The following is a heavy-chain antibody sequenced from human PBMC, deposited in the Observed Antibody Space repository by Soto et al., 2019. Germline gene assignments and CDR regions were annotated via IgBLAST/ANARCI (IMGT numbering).Heavy chain of an antibody. J-gene: IGHJ6*03. CDR3: ARALWGYCSSTSCLIEDYYYMDV. CDR1: GFTFSSYA. CDR2: ISSNGGST. Sequence: GGSLRLSCAASGFTFSSYAMHWVRQAPGKGLEYVSAISSNGGSTYYANSVKGRFTISRDNSKNTLYLQMGSLRAEDMAVYYCARALWGYCSSTSCLIEDYYYMDVWGKGTTVTVSS. V-gene: IGHV3-64*01. D-gene: IGHD2-2*01.